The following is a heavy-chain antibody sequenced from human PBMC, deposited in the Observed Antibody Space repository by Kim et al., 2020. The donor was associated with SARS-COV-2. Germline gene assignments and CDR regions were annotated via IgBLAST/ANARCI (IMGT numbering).Heavy chain of an antibody. CDR2: ISGSTTAV. CDR3: GRDPPMDL. Sequence: GGSLRLSCAASGFTFRSYSMNWVRQAPGKGLEWVSYISGSTTAVYYADSVKGRFTISRDDAKNSLYLQMNSLRDEDTAVYYCGRDPPMDLWGQGTLVTVSS. CDR1: GFTFRSYS. V-gene: IGHV3-48*02. J-gene: IGHJ5*02.